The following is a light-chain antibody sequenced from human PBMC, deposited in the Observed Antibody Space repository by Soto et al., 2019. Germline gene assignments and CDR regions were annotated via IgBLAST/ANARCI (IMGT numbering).Light chain of an antibody. CDR1: QSVTINY. J-gene: IGKJ3*01. CDR3: QQYGSSPFT. CDR2: GAS. V-gene: IGKV3-20*01. Sequence: EIVLTQSPGTLTLSPGERATLSCRASQSVTINYLAWYQQKPGQAPRLLVYGASTRATGIPDRFSGSGSGTDFTLTINRLAPEDFAVYYWQQYGSSPFTFGPGTKVDIK.